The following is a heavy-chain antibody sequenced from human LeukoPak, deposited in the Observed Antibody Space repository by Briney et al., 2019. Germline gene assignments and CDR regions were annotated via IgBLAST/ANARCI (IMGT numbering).Heavy chain of an antibody. Sequence: SETLSLTCTVSGGSINSYYWSWIRQPAGKGLEWIGRIYSSGSTNYNPSLKSRVTMSVDTSKNQFSLKLRSVTAADTAVYYCARGYYHDSRGQSEPFEYWGQGTLVIVSS. V-gene: IGHV4-4*07. CDR1: GGSINSYY. CDR2: IYSSGST. J-gene: IGHJ4*02. D-gene: IGHD3-22*01. CDR3: ARGYYHDSRGQSEPFEY.